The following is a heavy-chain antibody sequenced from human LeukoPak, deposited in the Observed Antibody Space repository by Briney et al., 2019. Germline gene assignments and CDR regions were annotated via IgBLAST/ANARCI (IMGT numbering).Heavy chain of an antibody. J-gene: IGHJ1*01. Sequence: PGGSLRLSCAASEFTFSSYAMHWVRQAPGKGLEWVAVISYDGSNKYYADSVKGRFTISRDNSKNTLYLQMNSLRAEDTAVYYCARDDSSDQYFQHWGQGTLVTVSS. D-gene: IGHD3-22*01. CDR3: ARDDSSDQYFQH. CDR1: EFTFSSYA. CDR2: ISYDGSNK. V-gene: IGHV3-30-3*01.